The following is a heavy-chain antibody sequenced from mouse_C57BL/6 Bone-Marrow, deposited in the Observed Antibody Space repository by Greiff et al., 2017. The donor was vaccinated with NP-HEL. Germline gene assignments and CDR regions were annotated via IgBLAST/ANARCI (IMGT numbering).Heavy chain of an antibody. CDR1: GYTFTSYW. Sequence: QVQLQQSGAELAKPGASVKLSCKASGYTFTSYWMHWVKQRPGQGLEWIGYINPSSGYTKYNQKFKDKATLTADKSSSTAYMQLSSLTYEDSAVYYCARRARSSPGWYFDVWHRDHGHRLL. D-gene: IGHD1-1*01. V-gene: IGHV1-7*01. CDR2: INPSSGYT. J-gene: IGHJ1*03. CDR3: ARRARSSPGWYFDV.